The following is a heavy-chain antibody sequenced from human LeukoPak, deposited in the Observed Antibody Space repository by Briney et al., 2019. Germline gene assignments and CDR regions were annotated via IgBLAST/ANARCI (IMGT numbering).Heavy chain of an antibody. V-gene: IGHV3-11*01. CDR2: ISSSGSTI. J-gene: IGHJ4*02. CDR3: ARASNYYDSSDY. Sequence: GGTLRLSCAASGFTFSDYYMSWLRQAPGKGLEGVSYISSSGSTIYYADSVKGRSTISRDNAKNSLYLQMNSLRAEDTAVYYCARASNYYDSSDYWGQGTLVTVSS. D-gene: IGHD3-22*01. CDR1: GFTFSDYY.